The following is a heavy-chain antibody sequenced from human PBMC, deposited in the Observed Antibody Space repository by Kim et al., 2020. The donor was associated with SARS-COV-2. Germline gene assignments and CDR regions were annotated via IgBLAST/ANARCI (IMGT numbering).Heavy chain of an antibody. CDR2: IKTKDVGGPT. CDR1: GFTFSKTW. J-gene: IGHJ5*02. D-gene: IGHD6-13*01. CDR3: ATSGGYSSTHNWFDP. V-gene: IGHV3-15*01. Sequence: GGSLRLSCEASGFTFSKTWMNWVRQAPGKGLEWVGRIKTKDVGGPTDYAAPVKGRFIISRDDSKNTLYLQMNSLKTEDAAVYYCATSGGYSSTHNWFDPWGQGTLVTVSS.